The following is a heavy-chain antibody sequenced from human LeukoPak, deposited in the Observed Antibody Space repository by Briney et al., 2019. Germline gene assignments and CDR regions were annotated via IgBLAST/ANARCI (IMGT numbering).Heavy chain of an antibody. CDR3: AREGSVVVPAAIYFDY. V-gene: IGHV3-53*01. Sequence: PGGSLRLSCAASGFTLSSYSMNWVRQAPGKGLEGVSVIYSGGSTYYADSVKGRFTISRDNSKNTLYLQMNSLRAEDTAVYYCAREGSVVVPAAIYFDYWGQGTLVTVSS. CDR2: IYSGGST. J-gene: IGHJ4*02. CDR1: GFTLSSYS. D-gene: IGHD2-2*01.